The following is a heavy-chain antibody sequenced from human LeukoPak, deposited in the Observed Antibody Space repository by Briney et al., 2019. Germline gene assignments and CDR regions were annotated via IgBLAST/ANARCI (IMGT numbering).Heavy chain of an antibody. D-gene: IGHD6-13*01. V-gene: IGHV3-23*01. J-gene: IGHJ4*02. CDR1: EFTVSANY. Sequence: GGSLRLSCAASEFTVSANYMNWVRQAPGKGLEWVSSISGSGGSTYYADPAKGRFTVSRDNSKNTVYLQMNSLRAEDTAVYYCAKGGISWNRDFDHWGQGTRVTVSS. CDR2: ISGSGGST. CDR3: AKGGISWNRDFDH.